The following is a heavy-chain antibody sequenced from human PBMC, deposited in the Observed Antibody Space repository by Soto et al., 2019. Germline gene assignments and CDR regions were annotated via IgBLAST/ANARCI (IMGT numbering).Heavy chain of an antibody. CDR3: ARDYYDSSGYDRPDY. V-gene: IGHV1-2*02. J-gene: IGHJ4*02. D-gene: IGHD3-22*01. CDR1: GYTFTGYY. Sequence: ASVKVSCKASGYTFTGYYMHWVRQAPGQGLEWMGWINPNSGGTNYAQKFQGRVTMTRDTSISTAYMELSSLRSDDTAVYYCARDYYDSSGYDRPDYWGQGTLVTVSS. CDR2: INPNSGGT.